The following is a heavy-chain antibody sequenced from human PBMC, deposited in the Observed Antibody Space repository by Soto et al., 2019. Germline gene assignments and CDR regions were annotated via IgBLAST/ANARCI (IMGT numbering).Heavy chain of an antibody. CDR1: GFTFSSAW. CDR2: IKSKTSGETT. CDR3: TADYSGGTYPIDY. D-gene: IGHD1-26*01. Sequence: EVQLVESGGGLVKPGESLRLSCVVSGFTFSSAWLHWVRQAPGKGLEWVGRIKSKTSGETTDYAAPVKGRFTIARDDSKDSVFLQMNSLKSVDTAVYYCTADYSGGTYPIDYWGQGSLVTVSS. V-gene: IGHV3-15*07. J-gene: IGHJ4*02.